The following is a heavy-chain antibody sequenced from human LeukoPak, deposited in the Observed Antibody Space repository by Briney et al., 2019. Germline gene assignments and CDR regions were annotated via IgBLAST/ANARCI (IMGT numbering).Heavy chain of an antibody. D-gene: IGHD3-9*01. CDR3: ARSYYDILTGYYLSAFDI. V-gene: IGHV3-21*01. J-gene: IGHJ3*02. CDR2: ISSSSSYI. Sequence: PGRTLRLSCAACGFPFSSYSMNGVRDARGKGLECVSSISSSSSYILYAESVKGRFTISRDNAKHSLYLQMKSLRAEDTSVYYCARSYYDILTGYYLSAFDIWGQGTMVTVSS. CDR1: GFPFSSYS.